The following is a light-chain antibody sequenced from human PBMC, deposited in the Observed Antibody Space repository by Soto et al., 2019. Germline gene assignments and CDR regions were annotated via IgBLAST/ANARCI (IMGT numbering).Light chain of an antibody. Sequence: QSALTQPASVSGSPGQSITICCTGTSSDVGAYNYVSWYQQHPGKAPKVMIYEVSNRPSGVSNRFSGSKSGNTASLTISGLQAEDEADYHCSSYTTSSSWVFGGGTKLTVL. V-gene: IGLV2-14*01. J-gene: IGLJ3*02. CDR1: SSDVGAYNY. CDR3: SSYTTSSSWV. CDR2: EVS.